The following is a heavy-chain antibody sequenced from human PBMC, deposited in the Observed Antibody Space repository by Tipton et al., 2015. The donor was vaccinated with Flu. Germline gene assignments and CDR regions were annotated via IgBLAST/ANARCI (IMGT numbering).Heavy chain of an antibody. D-gene: IGHD3-3*01. CDR3: AKDGGKRFLEWLLY. V-gene: IGHV3-30*18. CDR1: GFTFSSYA. Sequence: SLRLSCEASGFTFSSYAMHWVRQAPGKGLEWVAVISYDGSKYYADSVKGRFTISRDNSKNTLYLQMNSLRAEDTAVYYCAKDGGKRFLEWLLYWGQGTLVTVSS. J-gene: IGHJ4*02. CDR2: ISYDGSK.